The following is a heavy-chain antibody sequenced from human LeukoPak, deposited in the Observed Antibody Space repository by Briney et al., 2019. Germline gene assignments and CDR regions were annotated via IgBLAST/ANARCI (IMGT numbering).Heavy chain of an antibody. Sequence: GGSLRLSCVASGFMFSDYAMSWVRQAPGKGLEWVSAISGSGGSTYYADSVKGRFTISRDNSKNTLYLQMNSLRAEDTAVYYCAKDYFWEGDWFDPWGQGTLVTVSS. CDR3: AKDYFWEGDWFDP. CDR2: ISGSGGST. D-gene: IGHD3-10*01. V-gene: IGHV3-23*01. J-gene: IGHJ5*02. CDR1: GFMFSDYA.